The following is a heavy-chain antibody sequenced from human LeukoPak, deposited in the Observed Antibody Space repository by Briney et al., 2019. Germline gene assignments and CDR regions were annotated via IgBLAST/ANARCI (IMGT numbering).Heavy chain of an antibody. CDR3: ARDRGYSYSQGDYGMDV. D-gene: IGHD5-18*01. CDR2: INAGNGNT. J-gene: IGHJ6*02. CDR1: GYTFTSYA. Sequence: HVASVKVSCKASGYTFTSYAMHWVRQAPGQRLEWMGWINAGNGNTKYSQKFQGRVTITRDTSASTAYMELSSLRSEDTAVYYCARDRGYSYSQGDYGMDVWGQGTTVTVSS. V-gene: IGHV1-3*01.